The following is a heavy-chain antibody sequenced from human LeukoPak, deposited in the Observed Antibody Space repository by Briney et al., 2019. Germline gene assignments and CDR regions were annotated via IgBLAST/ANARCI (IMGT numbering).Heavy chain of an antibody. D-gene: IGHD5-24*01. CDR2: INPSGDTT. CDR1: GYTLTSYY. CDR3: ASVYKNGMDV. V-gene: IGHV1-46*01. Sequence: GASVKVSCKASGYTLTSYYLHWVRQAPGQGLEWMAIINPSGDTTSHAQKFQGRVTMTRDTSASTVYMELSSLRSEDTAVHYCASVYKNGMDVWGQGTTVTVSS. J-gene: IGHJ6*02.